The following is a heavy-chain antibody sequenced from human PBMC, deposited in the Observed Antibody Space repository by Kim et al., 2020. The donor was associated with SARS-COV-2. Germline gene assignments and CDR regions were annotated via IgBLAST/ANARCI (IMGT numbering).Heavy chain of an antibody. D-gene: IGHD4-17*01. CDR3: ATEILRWGAGAGGFDY. V-gene: IGHV4-61*02. Sequence: SETLSLTCTVSGGSISSGSYYWSWIRQPAGKGLEWIGRIYTSGSTNYNPSLKSRVTISVDTSKNQFSLKLSSVTAADTAVYYCATEILRWGAGAGGFDYWGQGTLVTVSS. CDR2: IYTSGST. CDR1: GGSISSGSYY. J-gene: IGHJ4*02.